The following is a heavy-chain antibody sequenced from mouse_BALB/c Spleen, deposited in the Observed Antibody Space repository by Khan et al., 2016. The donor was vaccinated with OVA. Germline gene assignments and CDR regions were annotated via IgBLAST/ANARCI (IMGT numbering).Heavy chain of an antibody. CDR2: VSPGGSYT. V-gene: IGHV5-6*01. Sequence: EVELVESGGDLVKPGGSLKLSCAASGFTFTTYGMSWVRQTPDKRLEWVATVSPGGSYTYYPDSVKGRFTISRDNATNTLYLQMSSLKSEDTAMFYCTRLAYYYDSEGFAYWGQGSLVTVSA. CDR3: TRLAYYYDSEGFAY. D-gene: IGHD1-1*01. J-gene: IGHJ3*01. CDR1: GFTFTTYG.